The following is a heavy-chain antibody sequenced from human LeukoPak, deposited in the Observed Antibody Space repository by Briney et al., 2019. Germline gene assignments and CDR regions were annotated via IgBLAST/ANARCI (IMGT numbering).Heavy chain of an antibody. J-gene: IGHJ5*02. CDR1: GGTFSSYA. CDR2: IIPIFGTA. CDR3: ARRLQDPLVRGVNGDNWFDP. V-gene: IGHV1-69*05. D-gene: IGHD3-10*01. Sequence: SVKVSCKASGGTFSSYAISWVRQAPGQGLEWMGGIIPIFGTANYAQKFQGRVTITTDESTSTAYMELGSLRSEDTAVYYCARRLQDPLVRGVNGDNWFDPWGQGTLVTVSS.